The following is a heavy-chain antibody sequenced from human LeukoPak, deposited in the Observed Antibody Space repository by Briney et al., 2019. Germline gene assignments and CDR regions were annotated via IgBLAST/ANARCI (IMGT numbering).Heavy chain of an antibody. CDR1: GGSVTSGGFY. CDR3: ARHSGSGSLSRPFDP. CDR2: IYYTGST. Sequence: SETLSLTCSVSGGSVTSGGFYWGWLRQPPGKGPEWIATIYYTGSTYYNPSLKSRVTISIDTSKNQFSLRLTSVTATETAVYHCARHSGSGSLSRPFDPWGQGTLVTVSS. D-gene: IGHD3-10*01. V-gene: IGHV4-39*01. J-gene: IGHJ5*02.